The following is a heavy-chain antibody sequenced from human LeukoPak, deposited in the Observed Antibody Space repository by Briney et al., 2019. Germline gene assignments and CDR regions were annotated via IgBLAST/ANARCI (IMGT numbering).Heavy chain of an antibody. D-gene: IGHD1-26*01. Sequence: ASVTVSCTASGGTFSSYAISWVRQAPGQGLERMGRIIPILGIANYGQKFQGRVTITADKSKSTAYMELSSLRSEDTAVYYCARGIELRPTSYNWFDPWGQGTLVTVSS. CDR3: ARGIELRPTSYNWFDP. CDR1: GGTFSSYA. V-gene: IGHV1-69*04. J-gene: IGHJ5*02. CDR2: IIPILGIA.